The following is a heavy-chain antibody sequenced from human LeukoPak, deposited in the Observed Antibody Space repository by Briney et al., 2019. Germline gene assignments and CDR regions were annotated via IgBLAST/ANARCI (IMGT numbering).Heavy chain of an antibody. V-gene: IGHV3-11*01. CDR3: ARSVVPAAISPYYYGMDV. CDR1: GFTFSDYY. J-gene: IGHJ6*02. CDR2: ISSSGSTI. Sequence: GGSLRLYCAASGFTFSDYYMSWIRQAPGKGLEWVSYISSSGSTIYYADSVKGRFTISRDNAKNSLYLQMNSLRAEDTAVYYCARSVVPAAISPYYYGMDVWGQGTTVTVSS. D-gene: IGHD2-2*02.